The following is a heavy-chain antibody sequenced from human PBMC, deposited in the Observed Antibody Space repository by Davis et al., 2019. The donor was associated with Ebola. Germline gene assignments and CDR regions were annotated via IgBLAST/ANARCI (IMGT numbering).Heavy chain of an antibody. D-gene: IGHD3-10*01. J-gene: IGHJ4*02. V-gene: IGHV1-8*03. CDR1: GGTFSSYD. Sequence: ASVKVSCKASGGTFSSYDINWVRQATGQGLEWMGWMNPNSGNTGYAQKFQGRVTITRNTSISTAYMELSSLRSEDTAVYYCARGYGSGRFGELYDYWGQGTLVTVSS. CDR2: MNPNSGNT. CDR3: ARGYGSGRFGELYDY.